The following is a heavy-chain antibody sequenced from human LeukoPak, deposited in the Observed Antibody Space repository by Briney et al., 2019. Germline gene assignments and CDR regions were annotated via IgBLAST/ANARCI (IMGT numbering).Heavy chain of an antibody. CDR2: VWYDGINN. D-gene: IGHD3-3*01. CDR3: AKDRSGTWSFDY. V-gene: IGHV3-33*06. Sequence: GSSLRLSCAASGFTFSSHNMHWVRQAPGKGLEWVAVVWYDGINNVFADSVKGRFTLSRDNSNKTLFLQINSLRVEDTAVYYCAKDRSGTWSFDYWGREPWSPSPQ. CDR1: GFTFSSHN. J-gene: IGHJ4*02.